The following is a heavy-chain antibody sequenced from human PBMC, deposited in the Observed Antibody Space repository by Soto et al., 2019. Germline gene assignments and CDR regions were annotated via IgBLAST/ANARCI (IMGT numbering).Heavy chain of an antibody. CDR3: ARISRYAYDFDY. Sequence: QVTLKESGPMLVKPTETLTLTCTVSGSSLSDVNVAVTWVRQPPGKALEWLAHIFSNDEKSYSTSLNSRLTLSKDTSKSQVVLSMTNMDPVDTSTYYCARISRYAYDFDYWDQGTLVTVSA. V-gene: IGHV2-26*01. CDR2: IFSNDEK. CDR1: GSSLSDVNVA. J-gene: IGHJ4*02. D-gene: IGHD1-1*01.